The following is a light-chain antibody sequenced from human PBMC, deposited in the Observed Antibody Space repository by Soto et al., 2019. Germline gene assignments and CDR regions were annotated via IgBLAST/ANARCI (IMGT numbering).Light chain of an antibody. V-gene: IGKV3-15*01. CDR2: GAS. Sequence: EIVMTQSPATLSVSPGERATLSCRASQSISSNLAWYQHKPGQAPRLLIYGASTRATGISARFSGSGSGTEFTLTISSLQSEDFAVYHCQQYYRWRTFGQGTKVEF. CDR3: QQYYRWRT. J-gene: IGKJ1*01. CDR1: QSISSN.